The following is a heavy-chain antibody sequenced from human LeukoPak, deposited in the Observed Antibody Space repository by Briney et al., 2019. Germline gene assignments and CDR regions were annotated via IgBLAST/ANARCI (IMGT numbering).Heavy chain of an antibody. J-gene: IGHJ4*02. V-gene: IGHV3-23*01. CDR3: AKGDSSTVHLLTGH. CDR1: GFTFSSYA. Sequence: GGSLRLSCAASGFTFSSYAMTWVRQAPGKGLDWVTAISGSGSSTYYADSVKGRFTISRDNSKNTLCLQMNSLRAEDTAVYYRAKGDSSTVHLLTGHWGQGTLVTVSS. CDR2: ISGSGSST. D-gene: IGHD3-9*01.